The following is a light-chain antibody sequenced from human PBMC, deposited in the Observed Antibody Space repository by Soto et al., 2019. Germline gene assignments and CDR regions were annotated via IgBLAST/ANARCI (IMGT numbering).Light chain of an antibody. Sequence: DLQMTQSPSTLSGSVGDRVTITCRASQTISSWLAWYQQKPGKAPKLLIYKASTLKSGVPSRFSGSGSGTDFTLTISSLEPEDFAVYYCQQRSNWPTFGGGTKVDIK. V-gene: IGKV1-5*03. CDR3: QQRSNWPT. CDR2: KAS. J-gene: IGKJ4*01. CDR1: QTISSW.